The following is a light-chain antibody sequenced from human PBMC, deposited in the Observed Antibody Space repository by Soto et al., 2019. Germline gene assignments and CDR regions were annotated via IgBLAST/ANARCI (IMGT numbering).Light chain of an antibody. V-gene: IGLV2-14*01. CDR3: SSYTSSSPLV. J-gene: IGLJ1*01. CDR2: DVS. CDR1: SSDVGGYNY. Sequence: QSALTQAASVSGSPGRSITISCTGTSSDVGGYNYVSWYQQHPGKAPKLMIYDVSNRPSGVSNRFSGSKSGNTASLTISGLQAEDEADYYCSSYTSSSPLVCGTGTKVTVL.